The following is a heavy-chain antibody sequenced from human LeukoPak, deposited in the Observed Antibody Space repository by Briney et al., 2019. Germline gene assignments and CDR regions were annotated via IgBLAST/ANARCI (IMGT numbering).Heavy chain of an antibody. CDR1: GGFIRSFY. J-gene: IGHJ4*02. V-gene: IGHV4-59*01. D-gene: IGHD1-26*01. Sequence: SETLSLTCMVSGGFIRSFYWGWIRQPPGKGLEWVGYVTFSGSTNYNPSLESRLTISIDKSKSQFSLKLTSVTAADTAVYYCARDYSGSYFYDNWSQGTLVTVSS. CDR3: ARDYSGSYFYDN. CDR2: VTFSGST.